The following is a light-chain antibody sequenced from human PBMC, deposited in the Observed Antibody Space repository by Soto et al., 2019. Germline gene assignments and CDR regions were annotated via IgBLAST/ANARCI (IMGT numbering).Light chain of an antibody. CDR1: QCVLRN. V-gene: IGKV3-15*01. CDR3: QQYNDWLGT. J-gene: IGKJ3*01. CDR2: DAS. Sequence: EIVMTQSPATLSVSPGERATLSCRTSQCVLRNLAWYQQKPGQAPRLLIYDASTRATGIPARFSGSGSGTEFTLTISSLQSEDFAVYYCQQYNDWLGTFGPGTKVHLK.